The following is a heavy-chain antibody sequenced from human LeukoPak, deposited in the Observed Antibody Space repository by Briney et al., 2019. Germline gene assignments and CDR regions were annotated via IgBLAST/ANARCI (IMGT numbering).Heavy chain of an antibody. CDR3: AYGGSGSYMVDYFDY. J-gene: IGHJ4*02. D-gene: IGHD1-26*01. Sequence: PGGCLRLSCAASGFSFSSYAMSWVRQAQGRGLGWVSAISGSGGSTYYADSVKGRFTISRDNSKNTLYLQMNSLRAEDTAVYYCAYGGSGSYMVDYFDYWGQGTLVTVSS. CDR1: GFSFSSYA. CDR2: ISGSGGST. V-gene: IGHV3-23*01.